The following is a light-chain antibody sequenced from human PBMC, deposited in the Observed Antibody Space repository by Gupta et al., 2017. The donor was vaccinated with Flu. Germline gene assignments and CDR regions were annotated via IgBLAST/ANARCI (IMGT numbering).Light chain of an antibody. CDR3: QVWDTSSDHPV. CDR2: SDT. J-gene: IGLJ3*02. V-gene: IGLV3-21*02. CDR1: SIGSKN. Sequence: SYVLTQPPSVSVAPGQTARFTCGEDSIGSKNYHWNQQKPGQAPVLVIYSDTDRPSRIPERFSGSNSGNTATLTISGVEAGDEADFYCQVWDTSSDHPVFGGGTKLTVL.